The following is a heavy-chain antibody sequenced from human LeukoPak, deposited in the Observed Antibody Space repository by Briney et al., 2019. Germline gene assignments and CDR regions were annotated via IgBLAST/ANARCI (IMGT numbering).Heavy chain of an antibody. CDR1: GFTFSSYA. D-gene: IGHD3-10*01. Sequence: GGSLRLSCAASGFTFSSYAMTWVRQAPGKGLEWVSAISGSGDSTYYADSVKGRFTISRDSSKNTLYLQMNSLRAEDTAVYYCAKESITMVRGVIIIRGYFDYWGQGTLVTVSS. CDR2: ISGSGDST. CDR3: AKESITMVRGVIIIRGYFDY. V-gene: IGHV3-23*01. J-gene: IGHJ4*02.